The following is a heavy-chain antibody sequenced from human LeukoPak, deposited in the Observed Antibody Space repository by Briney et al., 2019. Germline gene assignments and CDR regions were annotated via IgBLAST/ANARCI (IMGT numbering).Heavy chain of an antibody. CDR3: ARAITTPLWFGEPDAFDI. V-gene: IGHV4-31*03. Sequence: PSQTLSLTCTVSGGSISSGGYYWSWIRQHPGKGLEWIGEIYHSGSTNYNPSLKSRVTISVDKSKNQFSLKLSSVTAADTAVYYCARAITTPLWFGEPDAFDIWGQGTMVTVSS. D-gene: IGHD3-10*01. CDR1: GGSISSGGYY. J-gene: IGHJ3*02. CDR2: IYHSGST.